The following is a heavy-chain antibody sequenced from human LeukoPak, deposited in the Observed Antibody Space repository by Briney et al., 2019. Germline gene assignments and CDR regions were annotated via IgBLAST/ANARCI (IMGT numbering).Heavy chain of an antibody. J-gene: IGHJ4*02. Sequence: GSLRLSCAASGFTFSDYYTSWIRQAPGKGLEWVSYISSSGSTIYYADSVKGRLTISRDNAKNSLYLQMNSLRAEDTAVYYCARDSLVAGTAYFDYWGQGTLVTVSS. CDR3: ARDSLVAGTAYFDY. V-gene: IGHV3-11*04. CDR2: ISSSGSTI. D-gene: IGHD2-2*01. CDR1: GFTFSDYY.